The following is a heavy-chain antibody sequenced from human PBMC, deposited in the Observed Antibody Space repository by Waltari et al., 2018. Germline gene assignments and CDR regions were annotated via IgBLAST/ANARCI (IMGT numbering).Heavy chain of an antibody. CDR3: ARAGEGPGSGAYMDV. V-gene: IGHV1-8*03. D-gene: IGHD2-15*01. CDR2: INPNSSNT. Sequence: QVQLVQSGAEVKKPGASVKVSCKDSGYTLTSYDINWVRQDTGQGLEWMGWINPNSSNTGYAQKFQGRGSITRNTSISTAYMELSSLSSEDTAVYYCARAGEGPGSGAYMDVWGKGTTVTVSS. CDR1: GYTLTSYD. J-gene: IGHJ6*03.